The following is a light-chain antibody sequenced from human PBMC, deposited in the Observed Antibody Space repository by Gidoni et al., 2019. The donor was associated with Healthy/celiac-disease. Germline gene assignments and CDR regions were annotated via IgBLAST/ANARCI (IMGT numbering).Light chain of an antibody. CDR3: CSYAGSYTFVV. CDR1: SSYVGGYNY. J-gene: IGLJ2*01. Sequence: HSALPQPRSVSGSPGQPVTISCTGTSSYVGGYNYVSWYQQNPGKAPKLMIYDVSKRPSGVPDRFSGSKSGNTASLTISGLQAEDEADYYCCSYAGSYTFVVFGGGTKLTVL. CDR2: DVS. V-gene: IGLV2-11*01.